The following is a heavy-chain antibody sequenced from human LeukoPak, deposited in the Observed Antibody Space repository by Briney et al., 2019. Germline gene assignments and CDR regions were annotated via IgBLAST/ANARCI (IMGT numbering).Heavy chain of an antibody. D-gene: IGHD6-13*01. CDR1: GGSVSSSSYY. Sequence: SETLSLTCTVSGGSVSSSSYYWGWIRQPPGKGLEWIGSIYYSGSSYYNPSLKSRVTISVDTSKSQFSLKLNSVTAADTAVYYCARHPGYSSSWYGTRGFDYWGQGSLVTVSS. CDR3: ARHPGYSSSWYGTRGFDY. V-gene: IGHV4-39*01. CDR2: IYYSGSS. J-gene: IGHJ4*02.